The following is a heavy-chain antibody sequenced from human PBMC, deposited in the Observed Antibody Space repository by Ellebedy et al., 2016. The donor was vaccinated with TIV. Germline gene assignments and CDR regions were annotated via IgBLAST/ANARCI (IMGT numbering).Heavy chain of an antibody. J-gene: IGHJ4*02. CDR1: GGSISSSSYY. V-gene: IGHV4-39*07. CDR2: IYYSGST. Sequence: SETLSLTCTVSGGSISSSSYYWGWIRQPPGKGLEWIGSIYYSGSTYYNPSLKSRVTISVDTSKNQFSLKLSSVTAADTAVYYCASRILHTVRFDYWGQGTLVTVSS. CDR3: ASRILHTVRFDY. D-gene: IGHD4-17*01.